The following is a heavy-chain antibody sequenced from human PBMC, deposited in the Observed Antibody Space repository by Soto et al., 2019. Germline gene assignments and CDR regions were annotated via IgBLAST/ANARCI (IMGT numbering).Heavy chain of an antibody. D-gene: IGHD6-19*01. V-gene: IGHV3-23*01. CDR3: AKFSSGWYRSRKYYFDY. CDR2: ISGSGGST. Sequence: PGGSLRLSCAASGFTFSSYAMSWVRQAPGKGLEWVSAISGSGGSTYYADSVKGRFTISRDNSKNTLYLQMNSLRAEDTAVYYCAKFSSGWYRSRKYYFDYWGQGTLVTVSS. CDR1: GFTFSSYA. J-gene: IGHJ4*02.